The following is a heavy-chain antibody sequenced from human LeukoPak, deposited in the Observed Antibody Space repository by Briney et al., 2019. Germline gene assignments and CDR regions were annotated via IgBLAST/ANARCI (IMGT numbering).Heavy chain of an antibody. Sequence: GGSLRLSCAASGFTFSSYSMNWVRQAPGKGLEWVSSISSSSSYIYYVDSVKGRFTISRDNSKNTLHLQMNGLRAEDTAVYYCARDPLDISRWANAFDIWGQGTTVIVSS. CDR2: ISSSSSYI. D-gene: IGHD5-12*01. CDR3: ARDPLDISRWANAFDI. V-gene: IGHV3-21*01. J-gene: IGHJ3*02. CDR1: GFTFSSYS.